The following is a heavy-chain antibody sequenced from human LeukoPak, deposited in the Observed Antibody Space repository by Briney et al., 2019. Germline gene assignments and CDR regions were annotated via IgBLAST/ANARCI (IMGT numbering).Heavy chain of an antibody. Sequence: PSQTLSLTCTVSGVSISSGSYYWSWIRQPAGKGLEWIGRIYTSGSTNYNPSLKSRVTISVDTSKNQFSLKLSSVTAADTAVYYCARDQVGYCSGGSCSYYYYYMDVWGKGTTVTISS. CDR1: GVSISSGSYY. D-gene: IGHD2-15*01. V-gene: IGHV4-61*02. CDR2: IYTSGST. J-gene: IGHJ6*03. CDR3: ARDQVGYCSGGSCSYYYYYMDV.